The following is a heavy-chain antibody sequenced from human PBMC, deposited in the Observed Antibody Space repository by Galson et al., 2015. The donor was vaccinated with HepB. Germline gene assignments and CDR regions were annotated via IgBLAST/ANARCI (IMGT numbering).Heavy chain of an antibody. D-gene: IGHD6-19*01. Sequence: PALVKPTQTLTLTCTFSGFSLSTSGMCVSWIRQPPGKALEWLALIDWDDDKYYSTSLKTRLTISKDTSKNQVVLTMTNMDPVDTATYYCARIIAVAGPAGSYYYGMDVWGQGTTVTVSS. CDR2: IDWDDDK. V-gene: IGHV2-70*01. J-gene: IGHJ6*02. CDR3: ARIIAVAGPAGSYYYGMDV. CDR1: GFSLSTSGMC.